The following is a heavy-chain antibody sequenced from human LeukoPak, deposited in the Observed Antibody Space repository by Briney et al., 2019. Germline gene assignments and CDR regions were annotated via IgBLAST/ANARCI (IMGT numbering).Heavy chain of an antibody. V-gene: IGHV4-34*01. CDR3: ARHHYGDYYYYGMDV. CDR2: INHSGST. CDR1: GGSFSGYY. J-gene: IGHJ6*02. Sequence: SETLSLTCAVYGGSFSGYYWSWIRQPPGKGLEWIGEINHSGSTNYNPSLKSRVTISVDTSKNQFSLKLSSVTAADTAVYYCARHHYGDYYYYGMDVWGQGTTVTVSS. D-gene: IGHD4-17*01.